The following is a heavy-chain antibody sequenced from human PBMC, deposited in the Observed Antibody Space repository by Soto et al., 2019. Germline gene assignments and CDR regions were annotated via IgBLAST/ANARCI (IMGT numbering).Heavy chain of an antibody. CDR1: GFTFSDYY. CDR2: ISSSSSYT. D-gene: IGHD5-12*01. V-gene: IGHV3-11*06. J-gene: IGHJ3*02. Sequence: QVQLVESGGGLVKPGGSLRLSCAASGFTFSDYYMSWIRQAPGKGLEWVSYISSSSSYTNYADSVKGRFTISRDNAKNSLYLQMNSLRAEDTAVYYCARLYVDIVAGSQMDAFDIWGQGTMVTVSS. CDR3: ARLYVDIVAGSQMDAFDI.